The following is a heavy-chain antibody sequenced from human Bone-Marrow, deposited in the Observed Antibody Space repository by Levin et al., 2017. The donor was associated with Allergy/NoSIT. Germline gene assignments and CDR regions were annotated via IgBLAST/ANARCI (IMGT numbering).Heavy chain of an antibody. CDR2: INWNSNTI. J-gene: IGHJ1*01. D-gene: IGHD3-16*01. CDR3: AKVPSSSGGSYYFHH. Sequence: GGSLRLSCAASGFTFDDFAMHWVRQAPEKGLEWVSGINWNSNTIDYADSVKGRFTISRDNAKNSLYLQMNSLRPEDTAFYYCAKVPSSSGGSYYFHHWGRGTLVTVSS. V-gene: IGHV3-9*01. CDR1: GFTFDDFA.